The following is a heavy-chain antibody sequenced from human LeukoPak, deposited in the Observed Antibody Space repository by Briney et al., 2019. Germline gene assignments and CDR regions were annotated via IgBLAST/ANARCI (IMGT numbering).Heavy chain of an antibody. Sequence: ASVKVSRKASGYTFTSYGISWVRQAPGQGLEWMGWINTNTGNPTYAQGFTGRFVFSLDTSVSTAYLQICSLKAEDTAVYYCAREIGIAAAGDHLPGDYWGQGTLVTVSS. V-gene: IGHV7-4-1*01. CDR3: AREIGIAAAGDHLPGDY. J-gene: IGHJ4*02. CDR2: INTNTGNP. D-gene: IGHD6-13*01. CDR1: GYTFTSYG.